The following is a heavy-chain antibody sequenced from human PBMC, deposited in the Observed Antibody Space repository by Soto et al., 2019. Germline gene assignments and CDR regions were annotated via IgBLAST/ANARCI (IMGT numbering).Heavy chain of an antibody. V-gene: IGHV3-21*01. CDR3: ARDRVYNWNDEGDYYYYMDV. CDR2: ISSSSSYI. D-gene: IGHD1-1*01. CDR1: GFTFSSYS. Sequence: GGSLRLSCAASGFTFSSYSMNWVRQAPGKGLEWVSSISSSSSYIYYADSVKGRFTISRDNAKNSLYLQMNSLRAEDTAVYYCARDRVYNWNDEGDYYYYMDVWGKGTTVTVSS. J-gene: IGHJ6*03.